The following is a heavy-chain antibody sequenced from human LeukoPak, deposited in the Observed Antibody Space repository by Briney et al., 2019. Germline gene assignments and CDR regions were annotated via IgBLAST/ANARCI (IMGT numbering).Heavy chain of an antibody. Sequence: GGSLRLSCAASGFTLSTSTMNWVRQAPGKGLEWVSAISGSGGSTYYADSVKGRFTISRDNSKNTLYLQMNSLRAEDTAVYYCAKEGSRLSGSYSYFDYWGQGTLVTVSS. CDR2: ISGSGGST. J-gene: IGHJ4*02. CDR3: AKEGSRLSGSYSYFDY. CDR1: GFTLSTST. D-gene: IGHD1-26*01. V-gene: IGHV3-23*01.